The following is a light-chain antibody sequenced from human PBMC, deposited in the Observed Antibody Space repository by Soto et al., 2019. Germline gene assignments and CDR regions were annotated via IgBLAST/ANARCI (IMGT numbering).Light chain of an antibody. Sequence: DIQMTQSPSSLSASVGDRVTITCQASQDIQNYINWYQHTPGKAPKLLIFDASNLQPGVASRFSGRASGTDFFLTISSLHPEDFATYFCQQHHDFPYTFGQGTKLHIK. V-gene: IGKV1-33*01. CDR3: QQHHDFPYT. CDR2: DAS. CDR1: QDIQNY. J-gene: IGKJ2*01.